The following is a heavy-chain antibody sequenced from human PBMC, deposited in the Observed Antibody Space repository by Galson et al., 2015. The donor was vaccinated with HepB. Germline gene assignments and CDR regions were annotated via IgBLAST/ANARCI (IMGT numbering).Heavy chain of an antibody. CDR3: AQDPFPGYSASYIGH. J-gene: IGHJ4*02. CDR1: GFTFDDHA. V-gene: IGHV3-9*01. D-gene: IGHD1-26*01. CDR2: ISWNSGTT. Sequence: SLRLSYAASGFTFDDHAMHWVRQAPGKGLEWVSGISWNSGTTGYADSLKGRFTISRDNTKNSLYLQMNSLRTEDTALYYCAQDPFPGYSASYIGHWGQGTLVTVSS.